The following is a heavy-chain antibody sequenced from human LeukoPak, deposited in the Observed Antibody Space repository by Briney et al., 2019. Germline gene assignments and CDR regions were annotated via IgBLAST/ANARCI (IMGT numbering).Heavy chain of an antibody. CDR1: GGSISSYY. CDR2: IYYSGST. D-gene: IGHD5-18*01. V-gene: IGHV4-59*01. J-gene: IGHJ6*03. CDR3: AGGYSYGSTYYYMDV. Sequence: SETLSLTCSVSGGSISSYYWSWIRQPPGKGLEWIGYIYYSGSTNYNPSLKSRVTISVDTSKNQFSLKLSSVTAADTAVYYCAGGYSYGSTYYYMDVWGKGTTVTISS.